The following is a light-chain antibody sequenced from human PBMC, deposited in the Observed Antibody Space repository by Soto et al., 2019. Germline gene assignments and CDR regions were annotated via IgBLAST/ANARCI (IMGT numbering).Light chain of an antibody. CDR2: DVN. Sequence: QSALTQPASVSGSPGQSITISCTGTSSDVGGYNFVSWYQHHPGKAPKLIIYDVNNRPSGVSNRFSGSKSGNTASLTISGLQAEDEADYYCTSYTTSSTYVFGTGTKLTFL. CDR1: SSDVGGYNF. J-gene: IGLJ1*01. V-gene: IGLV2-14*03. CDR3: TSYTTSSTYV.